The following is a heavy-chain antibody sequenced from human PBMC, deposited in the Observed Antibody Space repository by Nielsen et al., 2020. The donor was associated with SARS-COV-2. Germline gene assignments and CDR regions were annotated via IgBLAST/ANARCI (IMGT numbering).Heavy chain of an antibody. Sequence: GESLKISCAASGFTFRSYAMHWVRQAPGKGLEWVSTFSDNGGPTYHADSVKGRFTISRDNSNSTLFLQMNSLRVEDTALYYCAKGSDFTGFDSWGRGTLVTVSS. J-gene: IGHJ4*02. V-gene: IGHV3-23*01. CDR2: FSDNGGPT. CDR3: AKGSDFTGFDS. D-gene: IGHD1-14*01. CDR1: GFTFRSYA.